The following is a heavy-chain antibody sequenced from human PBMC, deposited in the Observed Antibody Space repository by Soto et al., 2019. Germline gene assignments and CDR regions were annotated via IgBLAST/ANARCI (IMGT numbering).Heavy chain of an antibody. D-gene: IGHD3-10*01. J-gene: IGHJ6*02. Sequence: QIQLVQSGPEVRKPGASVKVSCKASGYTFTSYGISLVRQAPGQGLEWLGWISAYNDNTNYAQKLQGRVTLTTDTSTSTAYMELRNLRSDDTAVYFCAREGYYYGSGSYSPHRFYGMGVWGQGTTVTVSS. CDR3: AREGYYYGSGSYSPHRFYGMGV. CDR1: GYTFTSYG. CDR2: ISAYNDNT. V-gene: IGHV1-18*01.